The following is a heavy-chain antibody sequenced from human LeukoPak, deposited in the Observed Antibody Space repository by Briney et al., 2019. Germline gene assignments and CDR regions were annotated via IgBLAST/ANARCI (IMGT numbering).Heavy chain of an antibody. Sequence: GGSLRLSCAASGFTFSSYAMSWVRQAPGKGLEWVSAISGSGGSTYYADSVKGRFTISRDNSKNTLYLQMNSLRSEDTAVYYCARAGVTDRLEVAWEAKYYYYYYMDVWGKGTTVTVSS. CDR2: ISGSGGST. J-gene: IGHJ6*03. V-gene: IGHV3-23*01. CDR3: ARAGVTDRLEVAWEAKYYYYYYMDV. D-gene: IGHD2-15*01. CDR1: GFTFSSYA.